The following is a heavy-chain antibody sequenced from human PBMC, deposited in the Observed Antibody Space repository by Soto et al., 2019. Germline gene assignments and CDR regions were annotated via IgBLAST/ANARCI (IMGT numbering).Heavy chain of an antibody. CDR1: GFTFSSYS. CDR3: ARATLGYCISTSCYGTYGMDV. J-gene: IGHJ6*02. D-gene: IGHD2-2*01. CDR2: ISSSSSYI. V-gene: IGHV3-21*01. Sequence: GGSLRLSCAASGFTFSSYSMNWVRQAPGKGLEWVSSISSSSSYIYYADSVKGRFTISRDNAKNSLYLQMNSLRAEDTAVYYCARATLGYCISTSCYGTYGMDVRGQGTTVTVSS.